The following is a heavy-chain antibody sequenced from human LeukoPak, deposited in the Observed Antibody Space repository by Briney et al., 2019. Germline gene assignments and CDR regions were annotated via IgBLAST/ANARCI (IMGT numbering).Heavy chain of an antibody. J-gene: IGHJ1*01. CDR1: GGSISSYY. V-gene: IGHV4-59*01. Sequence: PSETLSLTCTVSGGSISSYYWSWIRQPPGKGLEWIGYIYYSGSTNYNPSLKSRVTISVDTSKNQFSLKLSSVTAADTAVYYCARGSLKSEYDFWSGYYISAEYFQHWGQGTLVTVSS. D-gene: IGHD3-3*01. CDR3: ARGSLKSEYDFWSGYYISAEYFQH. CDR2: IYYSGST.